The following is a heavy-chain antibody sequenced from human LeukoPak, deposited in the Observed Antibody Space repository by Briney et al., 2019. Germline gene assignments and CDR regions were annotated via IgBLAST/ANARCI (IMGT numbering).Heavy chain of an antibody. CDR1: GFTFSSYW. CDR2: IKQDGSEK. J-gene: IGHJ5*02. V-gene: IGHV3-7*03. Sequence: GGSLRLSCAASGFTFSSYWMSWVRQAPGKGLEWVANIKQDGSEKYYVDSVKGRFTISRDNAKNSLYLQMNSLRAEDMALYYCAKSSSGRSTTGWFDPWGQGTLVTVSS. CDR3: AKSSSGRSTTGWFDP. D-gene: IGHD2-15*01.